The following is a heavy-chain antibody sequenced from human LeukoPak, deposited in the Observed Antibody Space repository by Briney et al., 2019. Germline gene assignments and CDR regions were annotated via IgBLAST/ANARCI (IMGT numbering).Heavy chain of an antibody. CDR2: ISGSGGST. D-gene: IGHD1-26*01. CDR1: GFTFSSYA. V-gene: IGHV3-23*01. CDR3: AKEVGATDYYYYYMDV. J-gene: IGHJ6*03. Sequence: GGSLRLSCAASGFTFSSYAMYWVRQAPGKGLEWVSGISGSGGSTYFADSVKGRFTISRDNSKNTLYLQMNSLRAEDTAVYYCAKEVGATDYYYYYMDVWGKGTTVTVSS.